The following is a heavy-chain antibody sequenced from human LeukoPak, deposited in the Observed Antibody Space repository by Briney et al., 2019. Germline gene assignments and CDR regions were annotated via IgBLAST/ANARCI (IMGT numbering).Heavy chain of an antibody. D-gene: IGHD6-19*01. CDR3: AANLGLAVAGITY. V-gene: IGHV1-69*05. Sequence: SAKVSCKASGGTFSSYAIGWVRQAPGQGLEWMGGIIPIFGTANYAQKFQGRVTITTDESTSTAYMELSSLRSEDTAVYYCAANLGLAVAGITYWGQGTLVTVSS. CDR1: GGTFSSYA. CDR2: IIPIFGTA. J-gene: IGHJ4*02.